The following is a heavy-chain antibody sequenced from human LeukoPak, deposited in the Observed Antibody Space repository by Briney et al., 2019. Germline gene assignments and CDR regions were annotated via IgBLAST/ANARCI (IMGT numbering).Heavy chain of an antibody. D-gene: IGHD3-22*01. J-gene: IGHJ4*02. CDR3: TIDASSRVGSGGYHY. CDR2: VHFSGST. CDR1: GASVNSHH. V-gene: IGHV4-4*07. Sequence: SETLSLTCAVSGASVNSHHWTWIRQPAGKGLQWVGRVHFSGSTNYNPSLRSRVAISLDKSKTEVSLTLNSLSAEDSAVFYCTIDASSRVGSGGYHYWGRGVLATVSS.